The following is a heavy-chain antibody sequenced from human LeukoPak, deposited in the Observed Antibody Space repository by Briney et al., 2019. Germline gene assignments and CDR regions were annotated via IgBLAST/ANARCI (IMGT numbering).Heavy chain of an antibody. D-gene: IGHD1-26*01. CDR3: ARDPIVGSGRTT. CDR1: GGSISSSSYY. CDR2: IYYSGST. Sequence: SETLSLTCTVSGGSISSSSYYWGWIRQPPGKGLEWIGSIYYSGSTYYNPSLKSRVTISVDTSKNQFSLKLSSVTAADTAVYYCARDPIVGSGRTTWGQGTLVTVSS. J-gene: IGHJ5*02. V-gene: IGHV4-39*07.